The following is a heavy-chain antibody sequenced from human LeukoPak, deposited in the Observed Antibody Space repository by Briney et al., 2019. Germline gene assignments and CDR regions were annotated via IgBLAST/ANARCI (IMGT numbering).Heavy chain of an antibody. D-gene: IGHD1-14*01. V-gene: IGHV3-30*01. Sequence: PGRSLRLSRAASGFTFNAYAMHWVRQAPGKGLEWVAVVSNDGRDKHYADSVKGRFTISRDNSENTLYLQMNTLRAEDTAVYYCARDRNSPAKYYFDYWGQGTLVTVSS. CDR2: VSNDGRDK. J-gene: IGHJ4*02. CDR3: ARDRNSPAKYYFDY. CDR1: GFTFNAYA.